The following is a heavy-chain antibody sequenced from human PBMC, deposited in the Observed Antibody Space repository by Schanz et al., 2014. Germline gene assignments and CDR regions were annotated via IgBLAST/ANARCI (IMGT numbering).Heavy chain of an antibody. CDR2: IYSGGST. CDR1: GFTVSSNY. D-gene: IGHD5-12*01. CDR3: ARDEGRDGYNLAFDV. J-gene: IGHJ3*01. V-gene: IGHV3-53*01. Sequence: EVQLVESGGGLIQPGGSLRLSCAVSGFTVSSNYMSWVRQAPGKGLEWVAVIYSGGSTFYTDSVKGRFTISRDNSKNTLFLQMNSLRPEDTAVYFCARDEGRDGYNLAFDVWGQGTLVTVSS.